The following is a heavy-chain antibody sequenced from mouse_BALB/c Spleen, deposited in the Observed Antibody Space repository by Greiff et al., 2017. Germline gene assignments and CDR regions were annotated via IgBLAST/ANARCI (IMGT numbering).Heavy chain of an antibody. V-gene: IGHV14-3*02. CDR3: ARGRNRYDGWFAY. J-gene: IGHJ3*01. CDR2: IDPANGNT. CDR1: GFNIKDTY. D-gene: IGHD2-14*01. Sequence: EVQLQESGAELVKPGASVKLSCTASGFNIKDTYMHWVKQRPEQGLEWIGRIDPANGNTKYDPKFQGKATITADTSSNTAYLQLSSLTSEDTAVYYCARGRNRYDGWFAYWGQGTLVTVSA.